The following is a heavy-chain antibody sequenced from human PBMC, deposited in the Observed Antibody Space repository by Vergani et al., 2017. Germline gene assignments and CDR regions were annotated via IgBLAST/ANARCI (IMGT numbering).Heavy chain of an antibody. Sequence: QLQLQESGPGLVKPSETLSLTCTVSGGSISSSSYYWGWIRQPPGKGLEWIGSIYYSGSTYYNPALKSRVTISVDTSKNQFSLKLSSVTAADTAVYYCARDHLTYFDYWGQGTLVTVSS. V-gene: IGHV4-39*07. J-gene: IGHJ4*02. CDR1: GGSISSSSYY. D-gene: IGHD3-10*01. CDR3: ARDHLTYFDY. CDR2: IYYSGST.